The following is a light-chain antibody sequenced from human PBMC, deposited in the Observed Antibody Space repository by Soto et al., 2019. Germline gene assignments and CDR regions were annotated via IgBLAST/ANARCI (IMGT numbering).Light chain of an antibody. CDR1: QSVSSN. V-gene: IGKV3-15*01. CDR3: KQYNNLPIP. Sequence: EIVMTQSPATLSVSPGERATLSCRASQSVSSNLAWYQQKPGQAPRLLIYGASTRATGIPARFSGSGSGTEFTLTISSLQSYYFAVYYCKQYNNLPIPFCQGTRLEIK. J-gene: IGKJ5*01. CDR2: GAS.